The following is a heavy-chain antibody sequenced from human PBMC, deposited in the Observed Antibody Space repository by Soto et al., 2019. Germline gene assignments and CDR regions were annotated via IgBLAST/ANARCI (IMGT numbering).Heavy chain of an antibody. D-gene: IGHD3-3*01. CDR1: GFTFSSYW. CDR2: IKQDGSEK. V-gene: IGHV3-7*01. J-gene: IGHJ6*02. CDR3: ARVRFYDFWSAQHGMDV. Sequence: GGSLRLSCAASGFTFSSYWMSWVRQAPGKGLEWVANIKQDGSEKYYVDSGKGRFTISRDNAKNSLYLQMNSLRAEDTAVYYCARVRFYDFWSAQHGMDVWGQGISVTVSS.